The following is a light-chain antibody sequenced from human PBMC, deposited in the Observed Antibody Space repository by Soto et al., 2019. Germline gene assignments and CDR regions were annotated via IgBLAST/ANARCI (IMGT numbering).Light chain of an antibody. CDR3: QQYNTWPRT. J-gene: IGKJ1*01. CDR1: QPISRN. Sequence: EIVMTQSPATLSVSRGQGATLSCRASQPISRNLAWYQQKPGQAPRLLIYGASTRATDIPGRFSGGGSGTEFTLTISSLQSEDFAIYFCQQYNTWPRTFGQGTKV. V-gene: IGKV3-15*01. CDR2: GAS.